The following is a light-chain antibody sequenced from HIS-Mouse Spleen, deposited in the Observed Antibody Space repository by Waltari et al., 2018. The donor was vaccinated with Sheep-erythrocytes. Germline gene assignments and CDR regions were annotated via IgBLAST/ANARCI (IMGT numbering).Light chain of an antibody. J-gene: IGLJ3*02. CDR3: QSYDSSLSGSEV. V-gene: IGLV1-40*01. CDR2: GNS. CDR1: SSTLGAGYA. Sequence: QSVLTPPPSVSGAPGPRVTISCTGSSSTLGAGYAVPWYHQLPGPAPKLLSYGNSNRPSGVPDRFSGSKSGTSASLAITGLQAEDEADYYCQSYDSSLSGSEVFGGGTKLTVL.